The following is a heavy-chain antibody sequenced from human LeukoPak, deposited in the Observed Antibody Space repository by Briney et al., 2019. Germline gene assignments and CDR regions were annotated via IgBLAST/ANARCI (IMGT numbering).Heavy chain of an antibody. CDR1: GGSTNTGGYF. D-gene: IGHD2-2*01. CDR3: ATEGQCGFTTCPGLQF. CDR2: VFRTGRT. Sequence: SQTLSLTCTVSGGSTNTGGYFWSWIRQPPGKGLEWIGYVFRTGRTSYNPSLDSRVTISLDRSRNQFSLRLTSVTAADSAMYYCATEGQCGFTTCPGLQFWGQGILVSVSS. V-gene: IGHV4-30-2*01. J-gene: IGHJ4*02.